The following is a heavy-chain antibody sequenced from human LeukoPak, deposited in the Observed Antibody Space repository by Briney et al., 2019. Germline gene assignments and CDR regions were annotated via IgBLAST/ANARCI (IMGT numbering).Heavy chain of an antibody. CDR2: ISSSGSTI. CDR3: ARDRTWIAAAGLFDY. Sequence: GGSLRLSCAASGFTFSSYEMNWVRQAPGKGLEWVSYISSSGSTIYYADSVKGRFAISRDNAKNSLYLQMNSLRAEDTAVYYCARDRTWIAAAGLFDYWGQGTLVTVSS. CDR1: GFTFSSYE. D-gene: IGHD6-13*01. V-gene: IGHV3-48*03. J-gene: IGHJ4*02.